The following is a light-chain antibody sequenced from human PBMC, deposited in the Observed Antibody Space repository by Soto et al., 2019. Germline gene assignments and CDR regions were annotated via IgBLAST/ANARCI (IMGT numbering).Light chain of an antibody. CDR2: KES. V-gene: IGKV1-5*03. CDR1: QSISYW. CDR3: QQYNIYWT. Sequence: DIQMTQSPSTLSASVGDRVTITCRASQSISYWLAWYQQKPGKAPNLLIYKESTLESGVPSRFSGSGSGTEFTLTISRLQPDDVASYYCQQYNIYWTFGQGTKVEIK. J-gene: IGKJ1*01.